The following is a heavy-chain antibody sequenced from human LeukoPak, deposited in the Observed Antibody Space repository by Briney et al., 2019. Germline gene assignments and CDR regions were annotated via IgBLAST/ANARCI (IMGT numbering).Heavy chain of an antibody. V-gene: IGHV4-34*01. CDR2: INHSGST. CDR3: ARKTRKGFDY. J-gene: IGHJ4*02. Sequence: SETLSLTCAVYGGSFSGYYWSWIRQPPGKGLEWIGEINHSGSTNYNPSLKSRVTISVDRSKNQFSLKLSSVTAADTAVYYCARKTRKGFDYWGQGTLVTVSS. CDR1: GGSFSGYY.